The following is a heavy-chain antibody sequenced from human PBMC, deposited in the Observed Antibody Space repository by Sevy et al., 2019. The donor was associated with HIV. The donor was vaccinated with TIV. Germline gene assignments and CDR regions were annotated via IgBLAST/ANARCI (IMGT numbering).Heavy chain of an antibody. CDR1: GYTLIELS. CDR2: FDPEDDET. J-gene: IGHJ4*02. Sequence: ASVKVSCKVSGYTLIELSMHWVRQAPGKRLEWMGGFDPEDDETIYAQKFQGRVTMTEDTSTDTAYVEWSSLSSEDTAVYDCAAGAYDSGVLCYWGQGTRVTVSS. D-gene: IGHD3-22*01. CDR3: AAGAYDSGVLCY. V-gene: IGHV1-24*01.